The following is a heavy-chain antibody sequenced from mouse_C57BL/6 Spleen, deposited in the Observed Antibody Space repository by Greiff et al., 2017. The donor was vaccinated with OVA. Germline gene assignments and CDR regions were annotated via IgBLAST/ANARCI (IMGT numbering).Heavy chain of an antibody. CDR2: IRNKANGYTT. CDR1: GFTFTDYY. V-gene: IGHV7-3*01. J-gene: IGHJ3*01. CDR3: ASQLGRSFAY. Sequence: EVQLVESGGGLVQPGGSLSLSCAASGFTFTDYYMSWVRQPPGKALEWLGFIRNKANGYTTEYSASVKGRFTISRDNSQSILYLQMNALRAEDSATYYCASQLGRSFAYWGQGTLVTVSA. D-gene: IGHD4-1*02.